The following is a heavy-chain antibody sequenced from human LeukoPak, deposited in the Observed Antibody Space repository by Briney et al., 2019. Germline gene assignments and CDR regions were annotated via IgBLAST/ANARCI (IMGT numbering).Heavy chain of an antibody. CDR1: GFTFSDYS. D-gene: IGHD6-19*01. V-gene: IGHV3-23*01. CDR2: IRSNGGET. CDR3: AKQGIAVAGTSLFAFDY. Sequence: GGSLRLSCAASGFTFSDYSMTWVRQAPGKGLEWVSNIRSNGGETFYADSVKGRFTISRDNSKNTLYLQMNSLRAEDTAVYYCAKQGIAVAGTSLFAFDYWGQGTLVTVSS. J-gene: IGHJ4*02.